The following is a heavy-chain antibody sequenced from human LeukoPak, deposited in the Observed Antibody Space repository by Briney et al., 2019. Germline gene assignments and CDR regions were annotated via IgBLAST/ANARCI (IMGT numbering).Heavy chain of an antibody. CDR1: GFTFSSYE. CDR2: ISSSGSTI. V-gene: IGHV3-48*03. Sequence: GGSLRLSCAASGFTFSSYEMNWVRQAPGTGLEWVSYISSSGSTIYYADSVKGRFTISRDNAKNSLYLQMNSLRAEDTAVYYCASEHSGNYYRPFDYWGQGTLVTVSS. J-gene: IGHJ4*02. CDR3: ASEHSGNYYRPFDY. D-gene: IGHD1-26*01.